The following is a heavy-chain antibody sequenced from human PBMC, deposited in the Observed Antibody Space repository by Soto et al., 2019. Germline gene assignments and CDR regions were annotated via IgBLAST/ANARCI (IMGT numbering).Heavy chain of an antibody. CDR3: ARGPYYYGSVSYFSLDY. CDR2: INPNSGGT. D-gene: IGHD3-10*01. CDR1: GYTFTGYY. Sequence: ASVKVSCKASGYTFTGYYMHWVRQAPGQGLEWMGWINPNSGGTNYAQKFQGRVTMTRDTSISTAYMELSRLRSDDTAVYYCARGPYYYGSVSYFSLDYWGQGALVTVSS. V-gene: IGHV1-2*02. J-gene: IGHJ4*02.